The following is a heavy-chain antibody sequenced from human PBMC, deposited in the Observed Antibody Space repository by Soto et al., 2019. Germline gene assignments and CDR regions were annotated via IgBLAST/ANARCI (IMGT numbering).Heavy chain of an antibody. D-gene: IGHD3-10*01. Sequence: EVQLVESGGGLVQPGGSLRLSCAASGFTFSSYEMNWVRQAPGKGLEWVSYISSSGSTIYYADSVKGRFTISRDNAKKSLYLQMNSLRAEDTAVYYCAREGRSGGMDVWGQGTTVTVSS. CDR2: ISSSGSTI. J-gene: IGHJ6*02. CDR3: AREGRSGGMDV. V-gene: IGHV3-48*03. CDR1: GFTFSSYE.